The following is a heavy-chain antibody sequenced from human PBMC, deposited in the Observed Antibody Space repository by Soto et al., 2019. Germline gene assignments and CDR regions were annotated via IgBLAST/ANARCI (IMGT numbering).Heavy chain of an antibody. Sequence: QVQLVESGGGVVQPGRSLRLSCAASGFTFSSYGMHWVRQAPGKGLEWVAVIWYDGSNKYYADSVKGRFTISRDNSKNTLYLQMNSLRAEDTAVYYCARGGGKRYYFDYWGQGTLVTVSS. CDR3: ARGGGKRYYFDY. D-gene: IGHD2-15*01. CDR2: IWYDGSNK. V-gene: IGHV3-33*01. J-gene: IGHJ4*02. CDR1: GFTFSSYG.